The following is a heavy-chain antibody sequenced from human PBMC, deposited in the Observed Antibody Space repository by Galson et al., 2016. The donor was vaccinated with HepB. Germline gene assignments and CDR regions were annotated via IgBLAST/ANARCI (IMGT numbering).Heavy chain of an antibody. D-gene: IGHD6-25*01. CDR3: ARKSDSGTLVGDL. CDR1: GFAFSSHW. J-gene: IGHJ5*02. Sequence: SLRLSCAASGFAFSSHWMHWVRQDLGKGLVWVSRINSDGTISNYADSVKGRFTISRDNSKNTLYRQMNSLRAGDTAAYYCARKSDSGTLVGDLWGQGTLVTFSS. CDR2: INSDGTIS. V-gene: IGHV3-74*01.